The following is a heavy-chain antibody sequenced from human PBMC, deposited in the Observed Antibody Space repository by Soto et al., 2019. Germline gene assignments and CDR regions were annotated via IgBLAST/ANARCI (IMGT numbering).Heavy chain of an antibody. CDR3: ARDLRGHYGP. V-gene: IGHV3-21*06. Sequence: GGSLRLSCEGSGFNFRNFNMIWVRQAPGKGLEWVSSVSGSSSYIYYADSVKGRFTVSRDNANNLVFLQMNGLRHEDTAMYYCARDLRGHYGPWGQGTMVTVSS. D-gene: IGHD4-17*01. J-gene: IGHJ3*01. CDR2: VSGSSSYI. CDR1: GFNFRNFN.